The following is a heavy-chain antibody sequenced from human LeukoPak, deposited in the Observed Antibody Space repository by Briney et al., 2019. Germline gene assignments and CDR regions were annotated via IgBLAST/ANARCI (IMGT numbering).Heavy chain of an antibody. Sequence: PGGSLRLSCAVSGFRVSDYYMSWVRQAPGKGLEWVGLIRDSGEAFYADFVRGRFAISRDESENTLYLQMNSLRVEDTAVYFCARDRAALQDWVEFDLWGQGTPVIVSS. CDR1: GFRVSDYY. CDR3: ARDRAALQDWVEFDL. D-gene: IGHD3/OR15-3a*01. CDR2: IRDSGEA. V-gene: IGHV3-66*03. J-gene: IGHJ5*02.